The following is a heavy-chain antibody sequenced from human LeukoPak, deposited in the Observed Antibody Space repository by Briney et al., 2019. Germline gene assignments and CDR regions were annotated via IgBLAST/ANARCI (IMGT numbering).Heavy chain of an antibody. CDR2: IDPNSGDT. Sequence: GASVKVSCKASGYTFTGYYIHWVRQAPGQGLGWMGWIDPNSGDTNYAQKFQGRVTLTRDTSIRTAYMELSRLSSDDTAVYYCARDRPARGSEIDFWGQGTLVTVSS. D-gene: IGHD6-6*01. J-gene: IGHJ4*02. CDR1: GYTFTGYY. CDR3: ARDRPARGSEIDF. V-gene: IGHV1-2*02.